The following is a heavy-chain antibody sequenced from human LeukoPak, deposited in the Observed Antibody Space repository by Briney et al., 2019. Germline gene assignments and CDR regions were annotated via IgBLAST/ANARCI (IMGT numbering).Heavy chain of an antibody. CDR1: GFTFSSYS. V-gene: IGHV3-48*02. D-gene: IGHD1-26*01. CDR3: ASSGSYRFDY. CDR2: ITASGTAM. Sequence: GGSLRLSCAASGFTFSSYSMNWVRQAPGKELEWVSHITASGTAMFYADSVKGRFTISRDNAKNSLYLQMNSLRDEDTAVYYCASSGSYRFDYWGQGTLVTVSS. J-gene: IGHJ4*02.